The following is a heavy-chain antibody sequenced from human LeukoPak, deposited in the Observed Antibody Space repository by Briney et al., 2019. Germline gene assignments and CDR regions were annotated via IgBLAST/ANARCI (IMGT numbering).Heavy chain of an antibody. CDR3: AREGSSLNAFDI. CDR1: GYTFTGYY. J-gene: IGHJ3*02. Sequence: ASVKVSCKASGYTFTGYYMHWGRQAPGQGLEWMGWINPNSGGTNYAQKFQGRVTMTRDTSISTAYMELSRLRSDDTAVYYCAREGSSLNAFDIWGQGTMVTVSS. V-gene: IGHV1-2*02. D-gene: IGHD5/OR15-5a*01. CDR2: INPNSGGT.